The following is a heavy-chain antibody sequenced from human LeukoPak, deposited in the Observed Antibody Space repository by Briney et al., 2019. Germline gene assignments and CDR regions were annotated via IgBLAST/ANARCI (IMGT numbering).Heavy chain of an antibody. CDR1: GFTFSDYY. V-gene: IGHV3-69-1*01. CDR2: ISSGSSAI. CDR3: ARGHTAVTRHFDF. D-gene: IGHD4-17*01. J-gene: IGHJ4*02. Sequence: GGSLRLACAASGFTFSDYYMTWVRQAPGKGLEWVSIISSGSSAIFSADALKGRFTISRDDAKNLLYLDMNSLRAEDTAVYYCARGHTAVTRHFDFWGQGTLVTVSS.